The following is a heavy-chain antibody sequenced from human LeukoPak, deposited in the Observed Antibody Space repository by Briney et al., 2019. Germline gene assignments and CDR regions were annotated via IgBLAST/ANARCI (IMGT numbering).Heavy chain of an antibody. V-gene: IGHV4-59*01. J-gene: IGHJ4*02. D-gene: IGHD3/OR15-3a*01. CDR1: GDSISSYS. Sequence: SETLSLTCTVSGDSISSYSWSRVRQPPGKGLEWIGYIYYSGSTNYNPSLKRRVTISVETSKNQFSLRLSSVTAADTAVYYCARSHSVWTSFDYWGQGTLVTVSS. CDR2: IYYSGST. CDR3: ARSHSVWTSFDY.